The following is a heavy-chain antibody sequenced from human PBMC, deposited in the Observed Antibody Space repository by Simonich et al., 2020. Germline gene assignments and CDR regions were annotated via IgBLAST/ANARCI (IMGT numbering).Heavy chain of an antibody. CDR3: ARNRLDY. J-gene: IGHJ4*02. CDR1: GFTFSSYW. CDR2: IKGNGSST. V-gene: IGHV3-74*01. Sequence: EVQLVESGGGLVQPGGSLRLSCAASGFTFSSYWVHWVRQAPGKGLGRVSRIKGNGSSTSSADSVKGRFTISRDNAKNTLDLQMNSLRAEDTAVYYCARNRLDYWGQGTLVTVSS.